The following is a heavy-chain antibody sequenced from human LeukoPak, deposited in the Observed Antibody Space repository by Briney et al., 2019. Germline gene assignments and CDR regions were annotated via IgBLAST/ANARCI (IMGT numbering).Heavy chain of an antibody. CDR1: GXSISSSNW. J-gene: IGHJ4*02. V-gene: IGHV4-4*02. Sequence: SETLSLTCAVSGXSISSSNWWSWVRQPPGRGLEWIGEVHHSGGTNYNPSLKSRVTISADSSNNRFSLSLNSVTAADPAVFYCARGEEYGSGTVHFDYWGQGNLVTVSS. CDR3: ARGEEYGSGTVHFDY. CDR2: VHHSGGT. D-gene: IGHD3-10*01.